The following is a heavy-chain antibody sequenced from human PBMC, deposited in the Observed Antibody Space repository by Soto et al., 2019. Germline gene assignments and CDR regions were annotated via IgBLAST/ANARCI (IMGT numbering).Heavy chain of an antibody. V-gene: IGHV3-21*01. D-gene: IGHD5-12*01. J-gene: IGHJ4*02. Sequence: EVQLVESGGGLVKPGGSLRLSCAASGLSFSSYTMNWVRQAPGKGLEWVSSISRNSDYIYYADSLKGRFTISRDNAKNSLYLQMNSLRAEDTALYYCARSRWIVATGSDYWGQGTLVTVSS. CDR3: ARSRWIVATGSDY. CDR2: ISRNSDYI. CDR1: GLSFSSYT.